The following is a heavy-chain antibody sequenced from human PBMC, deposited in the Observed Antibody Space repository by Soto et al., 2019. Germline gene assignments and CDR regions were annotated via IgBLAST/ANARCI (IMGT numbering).Heavy chain of an antibody. D-gene: IGHD2-15*01. CDR1: GYSFTSYW. Sequence: GEAVKISCKGSGYSFTSYWIGWVRQMPGKGLERMAIIYPGDSDTRYSPSFEGPATISADKSISTADLQWSSLKASDTAMYYCARLGYCSGGSCPYGMDVWGQGTTVTVFS. J-gene: IGHJ6*02. CDR3: ARLGYCSGGSCPYGMDV. CDR2: IYPGDSDT. V-gene: IGHV5-51*01.